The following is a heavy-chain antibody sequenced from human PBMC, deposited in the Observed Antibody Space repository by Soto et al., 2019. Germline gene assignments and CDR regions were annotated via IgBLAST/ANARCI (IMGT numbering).Heavy chain of an antibody. CDR1: GFTFSSYA. J-gene: IGHJ3*02. D-gene: IGHD5-18*01. Sequence: EVQLLGSGGGLVQPGGSLRLSCAASGFTFSSYAMSWVRQDPGKGLEWVSAISGSGGSTYYADSVKGRFTISRDNSKNTLYLQMNSLRAEDTAVYHCAKDGGYSYGNDAFDIWGQGTMVTVSS. CDR3: AKDGGYSYGNDAFDI. CDR2: ISGSGGST. V-gene: IGHV3-23*01.